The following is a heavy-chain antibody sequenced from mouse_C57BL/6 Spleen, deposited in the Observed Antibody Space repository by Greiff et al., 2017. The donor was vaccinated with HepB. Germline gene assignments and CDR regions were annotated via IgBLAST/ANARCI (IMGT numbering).Heavy chain of an antibody. J-gene: IGHJ4*01. Sequence: EVKLQQSGPELVKPGASVKISCKASGYTFTDYYMNWVKQSHGKSLEWIGDINPNNGGTSYNQKFKGKATLTVDKSSSTAYMELRSLTSEDSAVYYCARGVTTFPLDYWGQGTSVTVSS. CDR3: ARGVTTFPLDY. CDR1: GYTFTDYY. V-gene: IGHV1-26*01. D-gene: IGHD2-2*01. CDR2: INPNNGGT.